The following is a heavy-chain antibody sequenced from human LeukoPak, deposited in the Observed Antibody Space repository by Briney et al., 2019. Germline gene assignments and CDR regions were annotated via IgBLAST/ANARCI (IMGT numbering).Heavy chain of an antibody. CDR2: IRYDGSNK. Sequence: GGSLRLSCAASGFTFSSYGMHWVRQAPGKGLEWVAFIRYDGSNKYYADSVKGRFTISRDNSKNTLYLQMNSLRAEDTAVYYCAKRGNRTVTRWYYYMDVWGKGTTVTVSS. J-gene: IGHJ6*03. CDR1: GFTFSSYG. V-gene: IGHV3-30*02. D-gene: IGHD4-17*01. CDR3: AKRGNRTVTRWYYYMDV.